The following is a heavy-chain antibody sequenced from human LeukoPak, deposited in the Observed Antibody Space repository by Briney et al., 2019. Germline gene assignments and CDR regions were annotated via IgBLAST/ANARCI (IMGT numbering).Heavy chain of an antibody. Sequence: PGGSLRLSCAASGFTFSGSAMHWVRQASGKGREWLGRIRSKAYSYTTAYAASVKGRFIVSRDDSKNTAYLQMNSLKTEDTAVYYCRAAADLNDYWGQGTLVTVSS. CDR3: RAAADLNDY. CDR1: GFTFSGSA. D-gene: IGHD6-13*01. V-gene: IGHV3-73*01. CDR2: IRSKAYSYTT. J-gene: IGHJ4*02.